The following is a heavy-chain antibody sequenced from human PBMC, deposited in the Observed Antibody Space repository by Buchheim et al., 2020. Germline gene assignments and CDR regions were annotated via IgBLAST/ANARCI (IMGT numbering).Heavy chain of an antibody. D-gene: IGHD6-13*01. Sequence: QVQLQESGPGLVKPSETLSLTCTVSGGSISSYYWSWIRQPPGKGLEWIGYIYYSGSTNYNPSLKSRVTISVDTSKNQFSLKLSSVTAADTAVYYCARRGIAAAPFDYWGQGTL. J-gene: IGHJ4*02. V-gene: IGHV4-59*12. CDR2: IYYSGST. CDR1: GGSISSYY. CDR3: ARRGIAAAPFDY.